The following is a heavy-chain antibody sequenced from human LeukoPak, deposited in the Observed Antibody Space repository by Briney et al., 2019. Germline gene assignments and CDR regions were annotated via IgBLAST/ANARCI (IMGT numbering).Heavy chain of an antibody. D-gene: IGHD3-22*01. CDR1: RFTFDDYA. V-gene: IGHV3-9*03. CDR3: AKDITLDYYDSSGYFDY. J-gene: IGHJ4*02. Sequence: PGGSLRLSCAASRFTFDDYAMHWVRQAPGKGLEWVSGISWNSGSIGYADSVKGRFPISRDNAKNSLYLQMNSLRAEDMALYYCAKDITLDYYDSSGYFDYWGQGTLVTVSS. CDR2: ISWNSGSI.